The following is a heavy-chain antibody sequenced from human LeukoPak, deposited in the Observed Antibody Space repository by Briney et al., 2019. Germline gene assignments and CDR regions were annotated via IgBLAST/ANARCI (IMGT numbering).Heavy chain of an antibody. CDR3: ARDRGYCSGGSCYHNWFDP. V-gene: IGHV1-3*01. CDR2: INAGNGNK. D-gene: IGHD2-15*01. J-gene: IGHJ5*02. Sequence: WASVKVSFKASGYTFTSYAMHWVRQAPGQRLEWMGWINAGNGNKKYSQKFQGRVTITRDTSASTAYMELSSLRSEDTAVYYCARDRGYCSGGSCYHNWFDPWGQGTLVTVSS. CDR1: GYTFTSYA.